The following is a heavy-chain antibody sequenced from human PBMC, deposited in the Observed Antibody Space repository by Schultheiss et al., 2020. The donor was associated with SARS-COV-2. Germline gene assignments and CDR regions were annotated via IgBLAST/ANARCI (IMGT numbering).Heavy chain of an antibody. CDR3: ARDNGFDILTGYSTNWFDP. Sequence: GGSLRLSCAASGFTFSSYSMNWVRQAPGKGLEWVSSISSSSSYIHYADSVKGRFTISRDNSKNTLYLQMNSLRAEDTAVYYCARDNGFDILTGYSTNWFDPWGQGTLVTVSS. CDR2: ISSSSSYI. J-gene: IGHJ5*02. V-gene: IGHV3-21*04. CDR1: GFTFSSYS. D-gene: IGHD3-9*01.